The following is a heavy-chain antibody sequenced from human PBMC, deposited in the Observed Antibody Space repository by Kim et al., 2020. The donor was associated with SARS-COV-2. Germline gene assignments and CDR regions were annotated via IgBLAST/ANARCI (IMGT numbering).Heavy chain of an antibody. CDR2: ISSSSSYI. CDR3: VRAPGFGESNGNY. V-gene: IGHV3-21*01. Sequence: GGSLRLSCAASGFTFSSYSMNWVRQAPGKGLEWVSSISSSSSYIYYADSVKGRFTISRDNAKNSLYLQMNSLRAEDTAVYYCVRAPGFGESNGNYWGQGTLVTVSS. D-gene: IGHD3-16*01. J-gene: IGHJ4*02. CDR1: GFTFSSYS.